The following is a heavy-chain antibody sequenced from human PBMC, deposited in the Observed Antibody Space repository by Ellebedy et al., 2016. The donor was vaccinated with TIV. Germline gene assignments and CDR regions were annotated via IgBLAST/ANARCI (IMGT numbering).Heavy chain of an antibody. CDR2: ISAYNGNT. CDR3: ARDRRYYYDSSLLYWFDP. V-gene: IGHV1-18*01. Sequence: ASVKVSCXASGYTFTSYGISWVRQAPGQGLEWMGWISAYNGNTNYAQKLQGRVTMTTDTSTSTAYMELRSLRSDDTAVYYCARDRRYYYDSSLLYWFDPWGQGTLVTVSS. J-gene: IGHJ5*02. CDR1: GYTFTSYG. D-gene: IGHD3-22*01.